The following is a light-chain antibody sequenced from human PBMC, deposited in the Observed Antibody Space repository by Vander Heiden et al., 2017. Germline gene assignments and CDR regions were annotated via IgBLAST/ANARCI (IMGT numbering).Light chain of an antibody. Sequence: SVLTQPPSASGTPGQRFTIACSGSSSNIGSNTVNWYQQLPGTAPKLLIYSNNQRPSGVPDRFSGSKSGTSASLAISGLQSEDEADYYCAAWDDSLNGWVFGGGTKLTVL. V-gene: IGLV1-44*01. CDR2: SNN. J-gene: IGLJ3*02. CDR3: AAWDDSLNGWV. CDR1: SSNIGSNT.